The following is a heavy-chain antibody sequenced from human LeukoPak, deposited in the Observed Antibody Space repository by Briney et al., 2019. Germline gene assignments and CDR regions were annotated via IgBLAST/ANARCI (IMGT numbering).Heavy chain of an antibody. V-gene: IGHV1-69*13. CDR3: AREGETVTTHWFDP. Sequence: SVKVSCKTSGGTFNSYAISWVRQAPGQGLEWMGGIIPIFGTANYAQKFQGRVTITADESTSTAYMELSSLRSEDTAVYYCAREGETVTTHWFDPWGQGTLVTVSS. CDR2: IIPIFGTA. CDR1: GGTFNSYA. D-gene: IGHD4-17*01. J-gene: IGHJ5*02.